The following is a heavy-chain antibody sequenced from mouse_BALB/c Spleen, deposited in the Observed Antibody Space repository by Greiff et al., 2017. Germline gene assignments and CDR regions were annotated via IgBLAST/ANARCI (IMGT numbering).Heavy chain of an antibody. CDR3: AREDGKGFAY. CDR2: ISSGGSYT. CDR1: GFTFSSYA. J-gene: IGHJ3*01. V-gene: IGHV5-9-4*01. Sequence: EVQLQESGGGLVKPGGSLKLSCAASGFTFSSYAMSWVRQSPEKRLEWVAEISSGGSYTYYPDTVTGRFTISRDNAKNTLYLEMSSLRSEDTAMYYCAREDGKGFAYWGQGTLVTVSA. D-gene: IGHD2-1*01.